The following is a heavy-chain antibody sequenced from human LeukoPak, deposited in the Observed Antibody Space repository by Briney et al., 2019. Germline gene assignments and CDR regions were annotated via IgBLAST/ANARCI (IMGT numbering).Heavy chain of an antibody. J-gene: IGHJ3*02. CDR1: GFIVSNHY. CDR2: IYSGGST. CDR3: ARDRTIGTADAFDI. D-gene: IGHD1-1*01. Sequence: PGGSLRLYCVASGFIVSNHYMSWVRQAPGKGLEWVSVIYSGGSTYYADSVKGRFTISRDNSKNTLYLQMNSLRAEDTAVYYCARDRTIGTADAFDIWGQGTMVSVSS. V-gene: IGHV3-53*01.